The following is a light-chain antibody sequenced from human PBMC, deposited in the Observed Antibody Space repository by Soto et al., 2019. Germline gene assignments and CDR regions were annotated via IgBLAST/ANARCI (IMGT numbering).Light chain of an antibody. Sequence: QSVLTQPPSASGTPGQRVTISCSGSSSNIGSNTVNWYQQLPGTAPKLLIYNNNQRPSGGPARLSGAKTGTSASLAISGGQSADEDDYYCSAWDDSLNVWVFGGGTKLTVL. CDR2: NNN. J-gene: IGLJ3*02. CDR3: SAWDDSLNVWV. CDR1: SSNIGSNT. V-gene: IGLV1-44*01.